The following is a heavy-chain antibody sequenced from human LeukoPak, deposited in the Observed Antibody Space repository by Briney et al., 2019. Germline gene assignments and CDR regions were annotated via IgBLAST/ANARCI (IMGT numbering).Heavy chain of an antibody. D-gene: IGHD3-9*01. Sequence: SETLSLTCAVSGGSISRGNWGRWVRRPPGKGPDWFGEIYHSGNTNYNPSLKSRFTISVDKSKDQFYLKLSSVTAADTAVYYCANDSGGSYYDILTGYNYWGQGTLVTVSS. CDR3: ANDSGGSYYDILTGYNY. J-gene: IGHJ4*02. V-gene: IGHV4-4*02. CDR1: GGSISRGNW. CDR2: IYHSGNT.